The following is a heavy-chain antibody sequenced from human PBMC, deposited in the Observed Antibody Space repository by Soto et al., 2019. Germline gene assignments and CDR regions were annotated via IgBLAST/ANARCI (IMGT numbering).Heavy chain of an antibody. J-gene: IGHJ4*02. CDR2: ISFSGGAT. CDR3: AKRDSTSSRPFDY. CDR1: GFTFSIYA. D-gene: IGHD6-6*01. Sequence: EVQVLESGGGLVPPGGSLRLSCATSGFTFSIYAMSWVRQAPGKGLEWVSTISFSGGATYYADSVRGRFTISRDNSKNPLYLQMNSLRAEDTAVYYCAKRDSTSSRPFDYWGLGTLVAVSS. V-gene: IGHV3-23*01.